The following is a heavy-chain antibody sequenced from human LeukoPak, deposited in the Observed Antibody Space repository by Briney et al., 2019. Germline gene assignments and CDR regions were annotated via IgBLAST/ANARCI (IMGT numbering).Heavy chain of an antibody. J-gene: IGHJ4*02. V-gene: IGHV3-74*01. CDR1: GFTFSSYW. CDR2: INSDGSST. Sequence: GGSLRLSCAASGFTFSSYWMHWVRQAPGKGLVWVSRINSDGSSTSYADSVKGRFTISRDNAENTLYLQMNSLRAEDTAVYYCARDDFDYGGNSQTDYWGQGTLVTVSS. D-gene: IGHD4-23*01. CDR3: ARDDFDYGGNSQTDY.